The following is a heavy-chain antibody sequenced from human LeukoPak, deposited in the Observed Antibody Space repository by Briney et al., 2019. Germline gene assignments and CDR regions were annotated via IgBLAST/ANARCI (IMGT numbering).Heavy chain of an antibody. J-gene: IGHJ4*02. CDR3: ARESTVTNHFDY. CDR1: GGSISSSSYY. CDR2: IYYSGST. Sequence: SETLSLNCAVSGGSISSSSYYWSWIRQPPGKGLEWIGYIYYSGSTNYNPSLKSRVTISLDTSKNQFSLKLSSVTAADTAVYYCARESTVTNHFDYWGQGTLVTVSS. V-gene: IGHV4-61*01. D-gene: IGHD4-17*01.